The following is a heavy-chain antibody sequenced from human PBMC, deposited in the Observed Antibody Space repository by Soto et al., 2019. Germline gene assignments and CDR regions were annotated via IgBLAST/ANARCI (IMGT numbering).Heavy chain of an antibody. J-gene: IGHJ4*02. CDR1: GYTFTSYA. D-gene: IGHD3-3*01. CDR3: ARGRFLEWLFSYYFDY. CDR2: INAGNGDT. Sequence: VASVKVSCKASGYTFTSYAMHWVRQAPGQRLEWMGWINAGNGDTKYSQKFQGKVTITRDTSASTAYMELSSLRSEDTAVYYCARGRFLEWLFSYYFDYWGQGTLVTVSS. V-gene: IGHV1-3*01.